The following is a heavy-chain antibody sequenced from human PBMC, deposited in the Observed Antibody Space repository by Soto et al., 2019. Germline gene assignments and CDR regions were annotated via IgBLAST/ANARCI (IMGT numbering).Heavy chain of an antibody. D-gene: IGHD2-2*01. V-gene: IGHV3-7*01. J-gene: IGHJ6*02. CDR3: ARDCSSTSCYYYYGMDV. Sequence: LGLSCEASVLTFSSYWMSVILPAPGRVLEWVYNIKQAGSEKYYVDSVQGPFTISRDNAKNSLYLQMNSLRAEDTAVYYCARDCSSTSCYYYYGMDVWGQGTTVNVSS. CDR2: IKQAGSEK. CDR1: VLTFSSYW.